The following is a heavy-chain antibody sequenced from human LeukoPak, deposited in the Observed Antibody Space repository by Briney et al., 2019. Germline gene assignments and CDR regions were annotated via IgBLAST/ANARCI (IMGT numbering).Heavy chain of an antibody. CDR2: ISWNSGSI. D-gene: IGHD3-22*01. J-gene: IGHJ4*02. CDR1: GLTFDDYA. CDR3: AKDFSVVVITTAFDY. Sequence: GRSLRLSCAASGLTFDDYAMHWVRQAPGKGLEWVSGISWNSGSIGYADSVKGRFTISRDNAKNSLYLQMNSLRAEDTALYYCAKDFSVVVITTAFDYWGQGTLVTVSS. V-gene: IGHV3-9*01.